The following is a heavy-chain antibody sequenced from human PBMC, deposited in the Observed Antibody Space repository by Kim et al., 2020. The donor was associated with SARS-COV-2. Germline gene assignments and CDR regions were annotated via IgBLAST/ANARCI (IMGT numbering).Heavy chain of an antibody. CDR2: MNPNSGNT. J-gene: IGHJ4*02. D-gene: IGHD4-17*01. V-gene: IGHV1-8*01. CDR3: ARGLLLIRAFFDPIYGDYASRGGDYFDY. CDR1: GYTFTSYD. Sequence: ASVKVSCKASGYTFTSYDINWVRQATGQGLEWMGWMNPNSGNTGYAQKFQGRVTMTRNTSISTAYMELSSLRSEDTAVYYCARGLLLIRAFFDPIYGDYASRGGDYFDYWGQGTLVTVSS.